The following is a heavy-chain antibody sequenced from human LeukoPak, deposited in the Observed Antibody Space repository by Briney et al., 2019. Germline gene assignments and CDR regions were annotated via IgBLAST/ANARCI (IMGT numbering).Heavy chain of an antibody. CDR3: AREGGSALLTFDY. D-gene: IGHD3-16*01. CDR1: GFTFGDYA. Sequence: GGSLRLSCTASGFTFGDYAMSWVRQAPGKGLEWVAVISYDGSNKYYADSVKGRFTISRDNSKNTLYLQMNSLRAEDTAVYYCAREGGSALLTFDYWGQGTLVTVSS. J-gene: IGHJ4*02. CDR2: ISYDGSNK. V-gene: IGHV3-30-3*01.